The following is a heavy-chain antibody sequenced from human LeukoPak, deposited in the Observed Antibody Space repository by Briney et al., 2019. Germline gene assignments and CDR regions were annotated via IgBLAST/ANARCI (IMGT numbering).Heavy chain of an antibody. CDR3: ASYTTVTYHFDY. D-gene: IGHD4-17*01. J-gene: IGHJ4*02. V-gene: IGHV4-39*01. CDR1: GGSISSSSYY. Sequence: SETLSLTCTVSGGSISSSSYYWGWIRQPPGKGLEWIGSIHYTGTTYYNPSLKSRVTISLDTSKNQFPLKLSSVTAADTAVYYCASYTTVTYHFDYWGQGTLVTVSS. CDR2: IHYTGTT.